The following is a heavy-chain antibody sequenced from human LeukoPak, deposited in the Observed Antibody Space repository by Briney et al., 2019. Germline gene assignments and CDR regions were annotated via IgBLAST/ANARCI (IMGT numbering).Heavy chain of an antibody. CDR3: ARSDGYDSSGYYYFEPLDT. J-gene: IGHJ3*02. Sequence: ASVKVSCKASGYTFTSYGISWVRQAPGQGLEWMGWINPNSGDTNYAQKFQGRVTMTRDTSISTAYMELSRLRSGERAVYYCARSDGYDSSGYYYFEPLDTWGQGTVVTVSS. V-gene: IGHV1-2*02. CDR1: GYTFTSYG. D-gene: IGHD3-22*01. CDR2: INPNSGDT.